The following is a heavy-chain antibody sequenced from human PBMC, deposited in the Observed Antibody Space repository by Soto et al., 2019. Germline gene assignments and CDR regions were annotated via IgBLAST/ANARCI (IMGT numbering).Heavy chain of an antibody. D-gene: IGHD3-22*01. V-gene: IGHV3-23*01. CDR2: ISDSGGST. CDR1: GFTFSSYP. CDR3: AKSQDLRYYSRADV. J-gene: IGHJ6*02. Sequence: PGGSLRLSCAASGFTFSSYPMSWVRQAPGKGLEWVSAISDSGGSTYYADSVKGRFTISRDNSKNTLYLQMNSLRAEDTAVYYCAKSQDLRYYSRADVWGLGTTVTVSS.